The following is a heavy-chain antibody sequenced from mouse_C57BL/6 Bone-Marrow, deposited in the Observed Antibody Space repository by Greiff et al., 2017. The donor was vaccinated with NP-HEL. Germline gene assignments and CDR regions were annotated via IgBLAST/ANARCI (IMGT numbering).Heavy chain of an antibody. CDR2: INYDGSST. J-gene: IGHJ2*01. D-gene: IGHD1-1*01. Sequence: EVHLVESEGGLVQPGSSMKLSCTASGFTFSDYYMAWVRQVPEKGLEWVANINYDGSSTYYLDSLKSRFIISRDNAKNILYLQMSSLKSEDTATYYCARGFITTVVDYFDYWGQGTTLTVSS. V-gene: IGHV5-16*01. CDR1: GFTFSDYY. CDR3: ARGFITTVVDYFDY.